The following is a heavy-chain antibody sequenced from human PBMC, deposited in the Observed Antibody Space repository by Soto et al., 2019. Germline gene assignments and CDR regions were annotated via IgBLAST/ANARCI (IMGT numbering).Heavy chain of an antibody. V-gene: IGHV1-3*01. D-gene: IGHD2-2*01. Sequence: EASVKVSCKASGYTFTSYAMHWVRQAPGQRLEWMGWINAGNGNTKYSQKFQGRVTITRDTSASTAYMELSSLRSEDTAVYYCARRVGYCSSTSCYRLDPWGQGTLVTVSS. CDR2: INAGNGNT. J-gene: IGHJ5*02. CDR1: GYTFTSYA. CDR3: ARRVGYCSSTSCYRLDP.